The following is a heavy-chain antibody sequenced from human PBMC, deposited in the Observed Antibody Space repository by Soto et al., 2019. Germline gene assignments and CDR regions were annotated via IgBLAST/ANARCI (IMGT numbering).Heavy chain of an antibody. Sequence: TSETLSLTCTVSGGSISSYYWSWIRQPPGKGLEWIGYIYYSGSTNYNPSLKSRVTISVDTSKNQFSLKLSSVTAADTAAYYCARGGAPGSSSWYGYYFDYWGQGTLVTVSS. CDR3: ARGGAPGSSSWYGYYFDY. CDR1: GGSISSYY. D-gene: IGHD6-13*01. J-gene: IGHJ4*02. CDR2: IYYSGST. V-gene: IGHV4-59*01.